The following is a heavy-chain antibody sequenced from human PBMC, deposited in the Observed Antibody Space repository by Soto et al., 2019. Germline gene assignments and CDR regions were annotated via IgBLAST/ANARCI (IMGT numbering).Heavy chain of an antibody. D-gene: IGHD2-8*02. Sequence: QVQLVESGGGVVQPGRSLRLSCAASGFTFSSFAMHWVRQAPGKGLEWVAVISYDGSNKYYADSVKGRFTISRDNSKNTLYLQMNSLRAEDTAVYYCARRAEGRPGVVYAHFDYWGQGTLVTVSS. CDR2: ISYDGSNK. V-gene: IGHV3-30-3*01. CDR1: GFTFSSFA. CDR3: ARRAEGRPGVVYAHFDY. J-gene: IGHJ4*02.